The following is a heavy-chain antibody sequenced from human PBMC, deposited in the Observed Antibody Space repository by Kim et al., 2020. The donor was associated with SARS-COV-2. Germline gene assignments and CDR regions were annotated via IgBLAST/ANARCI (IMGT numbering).Heavy chain of an antibody. J-gene: IGHJ4*02. D-gene: IGHD3-10*01. CDR1: GFSFSDYG. CDR2: ISYDGSDK. CDR3: AAEHASGSYSPGDY. V-gene: IGHV3-30*03. Sequence: GGSLRLSCAASGFSFSDYGMHWVCQAPGKGLEWVALISYDGSDKYYADSVKGRFTISRDNSKNTLYLQMNSLRADDTAVYYCAAEHASGSYSPGDYWGQ.